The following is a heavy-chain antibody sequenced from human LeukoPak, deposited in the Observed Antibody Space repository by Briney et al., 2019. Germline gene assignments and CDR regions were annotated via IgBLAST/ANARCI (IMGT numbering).Heavy chain of an antibody. D-gene: IGHD3-10*01. V-gene: IGHV1-8*01. CDR1: GYTFTSYD. J-gene: IGHJ4*02. Sequence: ASVKVSCKASGYTFTSYDINWVRQATGQGLEWMGWMNPNSGNTGYAQKFQGRVTMTRNTSISTAYMELSRLRSDDTAVYYCARDSMVRGVIDLYYWGQGTLVTVSS. CDR3: ARDSMVRGVIDLYY. CDR2: MNPNSGNT.